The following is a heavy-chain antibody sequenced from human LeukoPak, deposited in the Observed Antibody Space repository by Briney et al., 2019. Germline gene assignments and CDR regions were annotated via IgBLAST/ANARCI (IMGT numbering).Heavy chain of an antibody. D-gene: IGHD6-13*01. CDR3: AGEIGAAGPSDAFDI. CDR1: GFTFSSYW. J-gene: IGHJ3*02. CDR2: IKQDGSEK. Sequence: GGSLRLSCVVSGFTFSSYWMSWVRQAPGKGLEWVGNIKQDGSEKYYVDSVKGRFTISRDNAKNSLYLQMNSLRAEDTAVYYCAGEIGAAGPSDAFDIWGQGTMVTVSS. V-gene: IGHV3-7*01.